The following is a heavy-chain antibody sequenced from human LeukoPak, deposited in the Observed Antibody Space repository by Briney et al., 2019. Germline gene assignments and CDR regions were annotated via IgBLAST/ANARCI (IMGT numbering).Heavy chain of an antibody. Sequence: PSETLSLTCAVSVDSINSGSSYWGFIRQSPGKGLEWIGEINHSGSTNYNPSLKSRVTISVDTSKTQFSLKLSSVTAADTAVYYCARVGTTFGVVTNFDYWGQGTLVTVSS. CDR1: VDSINSGSSY. V-gene: IGHV4-39*07. D-gene: IGHD3-3*01. J-gene: IGHJ4*02. CDR3: ARVGTTFGVVTNFDY. CDR2: INHSGST.